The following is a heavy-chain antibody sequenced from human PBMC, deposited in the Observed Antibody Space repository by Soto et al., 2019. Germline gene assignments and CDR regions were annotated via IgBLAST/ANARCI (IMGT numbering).Heavy chain of an antibody. CDR3: AREGSSGYSLDY. D-gene: IGHD3-22*01. CDR1: GGSISSGGYS. Sequence: SETLSLTCAVSGGSISSGGYSWSWIRQPPGKGLEWIGYIYDSGITYYNPSLKSRVTISVYRSKNQFSLKLSSVPAADTAVYYCAREGSSGYSLDYWGQGTLVTVSS. J-gene: IGHJ4*02. CDR2: IYDSGIT. V-gene: IGHV4-30-2*01.